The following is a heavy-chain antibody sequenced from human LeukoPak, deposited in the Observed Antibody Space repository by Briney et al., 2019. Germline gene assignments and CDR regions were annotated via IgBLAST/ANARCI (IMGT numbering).Heavy chain of an antibody. D-gene: IGHD1-26*01. Sequence: PSETLSLTCSVSGGSINRSSEYWGWIRQSPGKGLEWIGSVYYSGSTDYNSSLESRVTISVDTSKNHFSLKLSSVTAADTAVYYCATFSGNYVFDYWGQGTRVTVSS. V-gene: IGHV4-39*02. CDR1: GGSINRSSEY. CDR2: VYYSGST. CDR3: ATFSGNYVFDY. J-gene: IGHJ4*02.